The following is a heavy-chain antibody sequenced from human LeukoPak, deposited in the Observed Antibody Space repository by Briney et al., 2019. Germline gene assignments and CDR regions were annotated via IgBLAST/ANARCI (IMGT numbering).Heavy chain of an antibody. CDR3: ARDPRKYSSTPGAFDI. J-gene: IGHJ3*02. Sequence: GGSLRLSCAASGFTFSSYSMNWVRQAPGKGLEWVSYISSSSSTTYYADSVKGRFTISRDNAKNSLYLQMNSLRAEDTAVYYCARDPRKYSSTPGAFDIWGQGTMVTVSS. CDR2: ISSSSSTT. CDR1: GFTFSSYS. V-gene: IGHV3-48*01. D-gene: IGHD6-13*01.